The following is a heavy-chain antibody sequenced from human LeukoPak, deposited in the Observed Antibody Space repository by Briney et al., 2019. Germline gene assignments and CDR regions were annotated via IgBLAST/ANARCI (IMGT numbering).Heavy chain of an antibody. CDR1: AFTFSNHW. J-gene: IGHJ3*02. Sequence: GGSLRLSCAASAFTFSNHWMHCVRQAPGKGLVWVSDISSDGSRTFYADSVKGRFIISRDNAKNTVYLQMNSLRAEDTAVYYCVRDGMVIPYAFDIWGQGTMVTVSS. V-gene: IGHV3-74*01. CDR3: VRDGMVIPYAFDI. CDR2: ISSDGSRT. D-gene: IGHD2-21*01.